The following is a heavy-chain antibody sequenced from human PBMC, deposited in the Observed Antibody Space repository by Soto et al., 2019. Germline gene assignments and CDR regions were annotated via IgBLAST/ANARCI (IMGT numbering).Heavy chain of an antibody. CDR2: ISSNGGST. Sequence: PGGSLRLSCAASGFTFSSYAMHWVRQAPGKGLEYVSAISSNGGSTYYADSVKGRFTISRDNSKNTLYLQMGSLRAEDTAVYYCARAQKSDPWFDPWGQGTLVTVSS. J-gene: IGHJ5*02. CDR3: ARAQKSDPWFDP. CDR1: GFTFSSYA. V-gene: IGHV3-64*02.